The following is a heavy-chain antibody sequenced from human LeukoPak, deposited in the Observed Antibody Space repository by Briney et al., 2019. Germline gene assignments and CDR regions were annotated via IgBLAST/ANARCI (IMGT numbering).Heavy chain of an antibody. CDR3: ARDRGYYDSSGYYPLYY. J-gene: IGHJ4*02. V-gene: IGHV1-2*02. D-gene: IGHD3-22*01. CDR1: GYTFTGYY. CDR2: INPNSGGT. Sequence: ASVKVSCKASGYTFTGYYMHWVRQAPGQGLEWMGWINPNSGGTNYAQKFQGRVTMTRDTSISTVYMELSSLRSEDTAVYYCARDRGYYDSSGYYPLYYWGQGTLVTVSS.